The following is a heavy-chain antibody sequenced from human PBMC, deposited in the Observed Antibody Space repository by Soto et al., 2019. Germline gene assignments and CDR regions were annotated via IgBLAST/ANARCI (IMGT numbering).Heavy chain of an antibody. J-gene: IGHJ6*02. V-gene: IGHV3-30*18. CDR2: ISYDGSNK. CDR3: AKDRFGDQVPGLYYYYYGMDV. Sequence: VQLVESGGGVVQPGRSLRLSCAASGFTFSSYGMHWVRQAPGKGLEWVAVISYDGSNKYYADSVKGRFTISRDNSKNTLYLQMNSLRAEDTAVYYCAKDRFGDQVPGLYYYYYGMDVWGQGTTVTVSS. D-gene: IGHD3-10*01. CDR1: GFTFSSYG.